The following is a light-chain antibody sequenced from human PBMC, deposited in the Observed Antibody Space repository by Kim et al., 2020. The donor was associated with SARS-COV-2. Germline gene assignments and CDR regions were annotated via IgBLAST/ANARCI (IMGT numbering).Light chain of an antibody. CDR2: YDS. V-gene: IGLV3-21*01. CDR3: QMWDTSGDHLV. CDR1: NIGSKN. J-gene: IGLJ2*01. Sequence: APGKTARITCGGNNIGSKNVHWYQQKPGQAPVLVIYYDSDRPSGIPERFSGSNSGNTATLTISRVEAGDEADYYCQMWDTSGDHLVFGGGTKVTVL.